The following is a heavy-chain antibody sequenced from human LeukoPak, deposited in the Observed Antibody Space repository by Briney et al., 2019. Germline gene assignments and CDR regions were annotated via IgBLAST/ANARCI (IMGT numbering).Heavy chain of an antibody. D-gene: IGHD3/OR15-3a*01. CDR2: IYSSGST. CDR1: GGSINTYY. V-gene: IGHV4-4*07. CDR3: ARHDFFDADAFDI. J-gene: IGHJ3*02. Sequence: SETLSLTCTVSGGSINTYYWSWIRQPAGKGLEWIGRIYSSGSTHYNPSLKSRVTMSVDTSKNQFSLKLSSVTAADTAVYYCARHDFFDADAFDIWGQGTMVTASS.